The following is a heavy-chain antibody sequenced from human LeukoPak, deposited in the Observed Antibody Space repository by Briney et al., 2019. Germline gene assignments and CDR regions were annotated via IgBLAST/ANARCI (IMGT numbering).Heavy chain of an antibody. CDR1: GDTFSSYA. J-gene: IGHJ4*02. CDR3: ARHTYYYDSSGYYYAGSYYFDY. CDR2: IIPIFGTA. Sequence: SVKVSCKASGDTFSSYAISWVRQAPGQGLEWMGGIIPIFGTANYAQKFQGRVTITTDESTSTAYMELSSLRSEDTAVYYCARHTYYYDSSGYYYAGSYYFDYWGQGTLVTVSS. D-gene: IGHD3-22*01. V-gene: IGHV1-69*05.